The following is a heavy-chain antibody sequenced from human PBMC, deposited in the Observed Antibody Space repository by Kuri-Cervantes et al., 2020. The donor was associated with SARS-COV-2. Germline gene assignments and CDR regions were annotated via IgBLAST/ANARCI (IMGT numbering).Heavy chain of an antibody. V-gene: IGHV3-21*01. D-gene: IGHD2-2*02. CDR1: GFTFSSYS. CDR2: ISSSSSYI. CDR3: ARDIVVVPAAIHYYYGMDV. Sequence: GGSLRLSCAASGFTFSSYSMNWVRQAPGKGPEWVSSISSSSSYIYYADSVKGRFTISRDNAKNSLYLQMNSLRAEDTAVYYCARDIVVVPAAIHYYYGMDVWGQGTTVTVSS. J-gene: IGHJ6*02.